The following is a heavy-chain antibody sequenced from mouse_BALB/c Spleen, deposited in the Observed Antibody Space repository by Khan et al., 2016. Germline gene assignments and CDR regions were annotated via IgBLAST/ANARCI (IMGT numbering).Heavy chain of an antibody. D-gene: IGHD3-3*01. CDR3: ARGTPFAS. V-gene: IGHV1-80*01. Sequence: QVQLQQSGAELVRPGSSVKISCKASGYAFSGYWMNWVQQRPGQGLEWIGQIYPGDGDTNYTGKFKGKGTLTADKSSSTAYMQLSSLTSEDSAVYFCARGTPFASWGQGTLVTVSA. CDR1: GYAFSGYW. J-gene: IGHJ3*01. CDR2: IYPGDGDT.